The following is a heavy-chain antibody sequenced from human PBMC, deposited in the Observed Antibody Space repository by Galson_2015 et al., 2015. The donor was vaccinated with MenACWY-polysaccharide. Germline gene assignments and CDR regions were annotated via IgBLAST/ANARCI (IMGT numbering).Heavy chain of an antibody. CDR2: IRSKIYGGTT. D-gene: IGHD4-23*01. V-gene: IGHV3-49*04. Sequence: SLRLSCAASGFTFGDYAVSWVRQAPGKGLEWVGFIRSKIYGGTTEYAASVKGRFTFSRDDSKSIACLQMNSLKTEDIAVYFCQLPGDGGPRNYWYFDLWGRGTLVTVSS. J-gene: IGHJ2*01. CDR3: QLPGDGGPRNYWYFDL. CDR1: GFTFGDYA.